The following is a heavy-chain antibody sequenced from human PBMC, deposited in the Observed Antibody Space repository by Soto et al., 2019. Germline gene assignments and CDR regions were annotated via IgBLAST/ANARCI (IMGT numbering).Heavy chain of an antibody. D-gene: IGHD3-3*01. Sequence: ASVKVSCKASGGTFSSYTISWVRQAPGQGLEWMGRIIPILGIANYAQKFQGRVTITADKSTSTAYMELSSLRSEDTAVYYCARVVGDFWSGYFNYYYMDVWGKGTTVTVSS. J-gene: IGHJ6*03. CDR3: ARVVGDFWSGYFNYYYMDV. CDR1: GGTFSSYT. V-gene: IGHV1-69*02. CDR2: IIPILGIA.